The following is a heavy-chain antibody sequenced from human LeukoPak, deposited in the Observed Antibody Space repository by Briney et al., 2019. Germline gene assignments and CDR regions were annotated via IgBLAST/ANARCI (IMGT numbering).Heavy chain of an antibody. V-gene: IGHV1-3*03. Sequence: ASVKVSCKASGYTFTNYAMHWVRQAPGQRLEWMGWINAGNGNTKYSQEFQGRVTITRDTSASTAYMELSSLRAGDTAVYYCARVSPNTVTTLQYFDYWGQGTLVTVSS. J-gene: IGHJ4*02. D-gene: IGHD4-17*01. CDR1: GYTFTNYA. CDR3: ARVSPNTVTTLQYFDY. CDR2: INAGNGNT.